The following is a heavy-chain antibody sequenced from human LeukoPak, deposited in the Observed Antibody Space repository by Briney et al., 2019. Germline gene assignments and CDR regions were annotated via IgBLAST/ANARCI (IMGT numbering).Heavy chain of an antibody. V-gene: IGHV1-46*01. CDR3: ARESSAVAAGHY. CDR1: GYTFTSSY. CDR2: INPSGGST. J-gene: IGHJ4*02. D-gene: IGHD6-19*01. Sequence: ASVKVSCKASGYTFTSSYIHWVRQAPGQGLEGMGIINPSGGSTSYAQKFQGRVTMSRDMSTNTVYMELSSLRSEDPAVYCCARESSAVAAGHYWGQGTLVTVSS.